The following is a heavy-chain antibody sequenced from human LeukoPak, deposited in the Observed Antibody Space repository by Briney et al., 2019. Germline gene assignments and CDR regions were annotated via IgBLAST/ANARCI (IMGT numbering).Heavy chain of an antibody. V-gene: IGHV3-48*01. CDR3: ARGDYDSSGYYLHYYYMDV. CDR1: GFTFSSYG. J-gene: IGHJ6*03. Sequence: GGSLRLSCAASGFTFSSYGMTWVRQAPGKGLEWVSYISSRSSTIYNADSVKGRFTISRDNAKNSLYLQMNSLRAEDTAVYYCARGDYDSSGYYLHYYYMDVWGKGTTVTVSS. D-gene: IGHD3-22*01. CDR2: ISSRSSTI.